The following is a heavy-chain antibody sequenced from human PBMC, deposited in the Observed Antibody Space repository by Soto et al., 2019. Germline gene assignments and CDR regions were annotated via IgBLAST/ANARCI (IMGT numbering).Heavy chain of an antibody. CDR1: GYTFTSYG. J-gene: IGHJ6*02. Sequence: ASVKVSCKASGYTFTSYGISWVRQAPGQGLEWMGWISAYNGNTNYAQKLQGRVTMTTDTSTSTAYMELRSLRSDDTAVYYCARGGYGDYDYYYYYGMDVWGQGTTVTAP. D-gene: IGHD4-17*01. V-gene: IGHV1-18*01. CDR2: ISAYNGNT. CDR3: ARGGYGDYDYYYYYGMDV.